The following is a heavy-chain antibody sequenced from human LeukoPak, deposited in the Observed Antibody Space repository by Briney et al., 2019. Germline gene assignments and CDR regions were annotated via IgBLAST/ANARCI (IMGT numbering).Heavy chain of an antibody. CDR1: GFTFSSYG. CDR3: AGGYYGSGSLGAFDI. CDR2: IRCDGSNR. V-gene: IGHV3-30*02. Sequence: GGSLRLSCAPSGFTFSSYGMHWVRQAPVKGLEWVAFIRCDGSNRYYADSVKGRFTISRDNSKNTLNLQMNSLRAEDTAVYYCAGGYYGSGSLGAFDIWGQGTMVTVSS. J-gene: IGHJ3*02. D-gene: IGHD3-10*01.